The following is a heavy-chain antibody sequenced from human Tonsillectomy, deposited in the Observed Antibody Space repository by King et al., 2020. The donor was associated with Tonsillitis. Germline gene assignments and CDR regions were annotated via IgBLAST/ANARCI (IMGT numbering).Heavy chain of an antibody. D-gene: IGHD3-10*01. CDR3: ARDPFGVDGMDV. Sequence: LQLQESGPALLKPSETLSLTCTVSGGSISSYYWSWIRQPPGKGLEWIGYIYYSGSTNYNPSLKSRVTISVDTSKNQFSLKQSSVTAADTAVYYCARDPFGVDGMDVWGQGTTVTVSS. CDR1: GGSISSYY. V-gene: IGHV4-59*01. J-gene: IGHJ6*02. CDR2: IYYSGST.